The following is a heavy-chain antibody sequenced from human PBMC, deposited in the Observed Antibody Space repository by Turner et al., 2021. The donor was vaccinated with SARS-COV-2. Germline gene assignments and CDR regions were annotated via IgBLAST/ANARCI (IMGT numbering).Heavy chain of an antibody. D-gene: IGHD3-10*01. V-gene: IGHV3-30-3*01. CDR2: ISYDGSNK. Sequence: QVQLVESGGGVVQPGRSLRLSCAASGFTFSSYAMHWVRQDPGKGLEWVAVISYDGSNKYYADSVKGRFTISRDNSKNTLYLQMNSLRAEDTAVYYCAREMAAHYGSGSYYSAPFDYWGQGTLVTVSS. CDR1: GFTFSSYA. J-gene: IGHJ4*02. CDR3: AREMAAHYGSGSYYSAPFDY.